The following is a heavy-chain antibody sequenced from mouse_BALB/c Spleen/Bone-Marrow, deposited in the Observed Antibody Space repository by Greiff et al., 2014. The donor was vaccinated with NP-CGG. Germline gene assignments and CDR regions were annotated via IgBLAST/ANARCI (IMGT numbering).Heavy chain of an antibody. V-gene: IGHV2-9*02. Sequence: VQLVESGPGLVAPSQSLSITCTVSGFSLTSYGVHWVRQPPGKGLEWLGVIWAGGSTNYNSALMSRLSISKDNSESQIFLKMNSLQTDDTAMYYCARDREYGYYYAMDYWGQGTSVTVSS. CDR3: ARDREYGYYYAMDY. D-gene: IGHD2-2*01. J-gene: IGHJ4*01. CDR1: GFSLTSYG. CDR2: IWAGGST.